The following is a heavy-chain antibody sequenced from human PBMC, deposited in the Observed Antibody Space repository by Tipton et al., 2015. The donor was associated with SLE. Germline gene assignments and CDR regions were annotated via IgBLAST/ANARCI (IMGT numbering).Heavy chain of an antibody. D-gene: IGHD2-8*01. V-gene: IGHV3-66*01. CDR2: LYSGGST. CDR1: GFTVSSNY. J-gene: IGHJ3*02. Sequence: GSLRLSCVASGFTVSSNYMSWVRQAPGKGLDWVSVLYSGGSTYYADSVTGRFTISRDNAKNTLYLQMNGLRAEDTAVYYCARTMVGRPDACDIWGRGTLVTVSS. CDR3: ARTMVGRPDACDI.